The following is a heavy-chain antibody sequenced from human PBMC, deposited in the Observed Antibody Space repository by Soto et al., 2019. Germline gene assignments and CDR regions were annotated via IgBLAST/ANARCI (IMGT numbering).Heavy chain of an antibody. V-gene: IGHV3-23*01. Sequence: GGSLRLSCAASGFTFGNFAMGWVRQAPGKGLEWVSVISGSGGSTNYADSVRGRFTISRDNSKNRLYLQMNSLRAEDTALYYCAKEVYIRAGAGLDVWGQGTTVTVSS. CDR1: GFTFGNFA. CDR3: AKEVYIRAGAGLDV. D-gene: IGHD1-1*01. CDR2: ISGSGGST. J-gene: IGHJ6*02.